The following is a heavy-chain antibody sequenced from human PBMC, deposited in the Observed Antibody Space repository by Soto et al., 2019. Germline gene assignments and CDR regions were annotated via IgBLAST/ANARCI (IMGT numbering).Heavy chain of an antibody. D-gene: IGHD3-10*02. CDR1: GFTFSSYS. Sequence: SLRLSCAASGFTFSSYSMSWVRQAPGKGLEWVSSISYDDDTTYYADSVKGRFTISRDNSKNTLYLQMNSLRAEDTAVYYCAKYVGDGFKYNFDYWGQGTRVNVS. V-gene: IGHV3-23*01. J-gene: IGHJ4*02. CDR3: AKYVGDGFKYNFDY. CDR2: ISYDDDTT.